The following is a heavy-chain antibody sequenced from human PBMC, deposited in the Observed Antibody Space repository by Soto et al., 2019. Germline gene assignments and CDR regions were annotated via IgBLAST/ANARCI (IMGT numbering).Heavy chain of an antibody. D-gene: IGHD2-8*01. CDR1: GYTFTSYY. J-gene: IGHJ6*02. V-gene: IGHV1-2*02. Sequence: QVQLVQSGAEVKKPGASVKVSCKASGYTFTSYYMHWVRQAPGQGLEWMGWINPDSGVTYYPHKFQDRVTMTRDTSISTAYMELSMLTSDDTARYYCARDRGVRDVWGQGTTVIVSS. CDR2: INPDSGVT. CDR3: ARDRGVRDV.